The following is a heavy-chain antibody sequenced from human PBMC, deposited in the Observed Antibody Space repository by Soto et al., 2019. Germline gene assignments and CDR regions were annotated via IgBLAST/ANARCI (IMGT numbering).Heavy chain of an antibody. Sequence: QVQLVQSGAEVKKPGASVKVSCKASGYTFTSYYMHWVRQAPGQGLEWMGIINPSGGSTSYAQKFQGRVTMTRDTSTSTDYMELSSLRSEDTTVYYCARSGFVLVPAAQNWFDPWGQGTLVTVSS. J-gene: IGHJ5*02. D-gene: IGHD2-2*01. V-gene: IGHV1-46*01. CDR2: INPSGGST. CDR3: ARSGFVLVPAAQNWFDP. CDR1: GYTFTSYY.